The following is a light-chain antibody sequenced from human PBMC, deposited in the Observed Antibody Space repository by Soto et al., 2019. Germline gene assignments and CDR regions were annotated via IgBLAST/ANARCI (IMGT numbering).Light chain of an antibody. V-gene: IGKV3-20*01. CDR1: QSVSSSY. CDR3: HQYDSSPLT. J-gene: IGKJ4*01. Sequence: EMVLTQSPGTLSLSPGERATLSCRASQSVSSSYLARYQQQPGQAPRLLIYGASSRATGIPDRFSGSGSGTDFTLTISRLEPEDFAVYYCHQYDSSPLTFGGGTKVEIK. CDR2: GAS.